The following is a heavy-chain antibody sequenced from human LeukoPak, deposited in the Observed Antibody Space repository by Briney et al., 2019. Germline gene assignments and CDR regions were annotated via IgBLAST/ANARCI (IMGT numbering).Heavy chain of an antibody. Sequence: PGGSLRLSCAASGSTLDDYAMHWVRQAPGKGLEWVSGISWNSGSIGYADSVKGRFTISRDNAKNSLYLQMNSLRAEDTALYYCAKDSYGGNSGWFDPWGQGTLVTVSS. CDR1: GSTLDDYA. CDR2: ISWNSGSI. J-gene: IGHJ5*02. CDR3: AKDSYGGNSGWFDP. V-gene: IGHV3-9*01. D-gene: IGHD4-23*01.